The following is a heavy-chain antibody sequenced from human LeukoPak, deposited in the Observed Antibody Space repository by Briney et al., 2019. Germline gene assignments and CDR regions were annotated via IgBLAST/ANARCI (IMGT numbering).Heavy chain of an antibody. CDR3: ARDLPRAPFGYQLIRNTRFDP. V-gene: IGHV1-3*01. CDR2: INAGNGNT. J-gene: IGHJ5*02. D-gene: IGHD1-14*01. CDR1: GYTFTSYA. Sequence: ASVKVSCKASGYTFTSYAMHWVRQAPGQRLEWMGWINAGNGNTKYSQKFQGRVTITRDTSASTAYMGLSSLRSEDTAVYYCARDLPRAPFGYQLIRNTRFDPWGQGTLVTVSP.